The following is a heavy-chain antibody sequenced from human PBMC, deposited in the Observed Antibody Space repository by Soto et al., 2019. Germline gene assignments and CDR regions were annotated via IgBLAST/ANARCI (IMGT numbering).Heavy chain of an antibody. CDR1: GGTFSRYA. CDR3: AQTLGLAVAGPGRFDL. V-gene: IGHV1-69*12. D-gene: IGHD6-19*01. CDR2: ITPMFDTA. Sequence: QVQLVQSGAEVKKYGSSVKVSCKASGGTFSRYAISWVRQAPGQGLEWMGGITPMFDTANYAQRFQGRVTITADESTSTAYMQLSSLRSDDTAVYYCAQTLGLAVAGPGRFDLWGRGTLVTVSS. J-gene: IGHJ2*01.